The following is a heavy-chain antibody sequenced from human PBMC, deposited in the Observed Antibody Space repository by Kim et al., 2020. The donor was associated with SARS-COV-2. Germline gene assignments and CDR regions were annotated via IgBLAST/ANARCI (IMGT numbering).Heavy chain of an antibody. J-gene: IGHJ4*02. Sequence: GGSLRLSCAASGFTFSRSWMHWVRQAPGKGLAWVSFISHVATNTRYADSVEGRFTISRDNAKNPLYLQMNSLTAEDTAVYYCASQSGDYKNYLDYWGQGTLVTVSS. V-gene: IGHV3-74*01. CDR1: GFTFSRSW. CDR3: ASQSGDYKNYLDY. CDR2: ISHVATNT. D-gene: IGHD4-17*01.